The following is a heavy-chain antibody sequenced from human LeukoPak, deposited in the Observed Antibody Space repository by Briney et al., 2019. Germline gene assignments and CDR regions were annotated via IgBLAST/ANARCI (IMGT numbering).Heavy chain of an antibody. J-gene: IGHJ4*02. CDR3: VRGGSGYDSFDY. CDR1: GGSLSSYY. D-gene: IGHD5-12*01. CDR2: ISYSGNT. Sequence: SETLSLTCTVSGGSLSSYYWSWIRQPPGKGLEWIGYISYSGNTNYNPSLKSRVTISLDTAKKQFSLKLNSVIAADTAVYYCVRGGSGYDSFDYWGQGTLVTVSS. V-gene: IGHV4-59*01.